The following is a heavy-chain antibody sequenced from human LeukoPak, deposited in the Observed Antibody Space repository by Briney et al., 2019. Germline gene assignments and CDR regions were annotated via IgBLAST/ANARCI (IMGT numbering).Heavy chain of an antibody. J-gene: IGHJ2*01. CDR3: ARAVSIVGLYYFDL. CDR2: IYHTGST. Sequence: SEILSLTCAVSGVPISSGGYSWSWLRQPPGQGLEWLGDIYHTGSTDYNPSLKSRLTISLDGSKNQFSLEVTSVTAADAAVYYCARAVSIVGLYYFDLWGRGTLVTVSS. D-gene: IGHD3-3*01. CDR1: GVPISSGGYS. V-gene: IGHV4-30-2*01.